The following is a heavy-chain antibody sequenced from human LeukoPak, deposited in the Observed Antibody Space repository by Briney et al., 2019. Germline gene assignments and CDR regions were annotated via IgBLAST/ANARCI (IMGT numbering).Heavy chain of an antibody. CDR2: IRYDGSNK. CDR3: AKERDTAMVTIDY. J-gene: IGHJ4*02. CDR1: GFTFSSYG. Sequence: GGSLRLSCAASGFTFSSYGMHWVRQAPGKGLEWVAFIRYDGSNKYYADSVKGRFTISRDNSKNTLYLQMNSLRAEGTAVYYCAKERDTAMVTIDYWGQGTLVTVSS. V-gene: IGHV3-30*02. D-gene: IGHD5-18*01.